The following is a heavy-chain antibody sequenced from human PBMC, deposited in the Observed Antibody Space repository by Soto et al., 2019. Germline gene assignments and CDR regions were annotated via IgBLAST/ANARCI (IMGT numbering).Heavy chain of an antibody. V-gene: IGHV3-43*01. Sequence: PGGSLRLSCAASGFTFDDYTMHWVRQAPGKGLEWVSLISWDGGSTYYADSVKGRYTISRDNSKNSLYLQMNSLRTEDTALYYCAKDTSWYYGMDVWGQGTTVTVSS. CDR2: ISWDGGST. J-gene: IGHJ6*02. CDR1: GFTFDDYT. CDR3: AKDTSWYYGMDV.